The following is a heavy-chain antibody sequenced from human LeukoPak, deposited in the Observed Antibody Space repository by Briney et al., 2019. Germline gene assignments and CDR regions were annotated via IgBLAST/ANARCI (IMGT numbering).Heavy chain of an antibody. CDR2: IYYSGST. J-gene: IGHJ5*02. D-gene: IGHD4-23*01. CDR1: GGSISSYY. CDR3: ARGPGGFTSWFDP. V-gene: IGHV4-59*01. Sequence: SETLSLTCTVSGGSISSYYWSWIRQPPGKGLEWIGYIYYSGSTNYNPSLKSRVTISVDTSKNQFSLKLSSVTAADTAVCYCARGPGGFTSWFDPWGQGTLVTVSS.